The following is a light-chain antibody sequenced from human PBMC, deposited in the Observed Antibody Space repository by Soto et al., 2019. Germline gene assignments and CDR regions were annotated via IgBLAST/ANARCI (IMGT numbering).Light chain of an antibody. CDR3: NSYTSSSTHV. J-gene: IGLJ1*01. V-gene: IGLV2-14*01. CDR1: SSDIGGFKY. CDR2: DVS. Sequence: HSALTQPASVSGSPGQSITISCTGTSSDIGGFKYVSWFQQHPGKAPKLMIYDVSNRPSGVSNRFSGSKSGNTASLTISGLQAEDEADYYCNSYTSSSTHVFGTGTKVTVL.